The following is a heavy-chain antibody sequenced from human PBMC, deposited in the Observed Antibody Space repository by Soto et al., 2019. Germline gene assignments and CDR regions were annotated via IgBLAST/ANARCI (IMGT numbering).Heavy chain of an antibody. D-gene: IGHD2-15*01. Sequence: GGSLRLXCAASGCTFDDYAMHWVRQAPGKGLEWVSGISWNSGSIGYADSVKGRFTISRDNAKNSLYLQMNSLRAEDTALYYCAKAPVDIVVVVAANVHFDYWGQGILVTVSS. CDR1: GCTFDDYA. CDR2: ISWNSGSI. J-gene: IGHJ4*02. V-gene: IGHV3-9*01. CDR3: AKAPVDIVVVVAANVHFDY.